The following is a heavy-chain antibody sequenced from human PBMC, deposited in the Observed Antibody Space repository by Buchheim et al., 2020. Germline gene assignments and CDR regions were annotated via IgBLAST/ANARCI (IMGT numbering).Heavy chain of an antibody. CDR1: GGAISSYY. CDR3: ARGFSAYDLYFDY. V-gene: IGHV4-59*01. CDR2: VYHDGST. D-gene: IGHD5-12*01. J-gene: IGHJ4*02. Sequence: QVQLQESGPGLVKPSETLSLTCTVSGGAISSYYWSWIRQSPGKGLEWIGYVYHDGSTSYNAALKSRFTMSVETSKNRFSLKLTSVTAADTAVYYCARGFSAYDLYFDYWGQGT.